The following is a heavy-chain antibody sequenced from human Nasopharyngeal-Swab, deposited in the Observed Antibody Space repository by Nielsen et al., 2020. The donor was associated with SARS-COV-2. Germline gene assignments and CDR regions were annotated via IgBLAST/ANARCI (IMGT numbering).Heavy chain of an antibody. J-gene: IGHJ5*02. V-gene: IGHV1-18*04. CDR3: ARDSDYCSGGSCYHQRFDP. CDR2: ISAYNGNT. D-gene: IGHD2-15*01. Sequence: ASVKVSCKASGYTFTSYGISWVRQAPGQGLEWMGWISAYNGNTNYAQKLQGRVTMTTDTSMSTAYMELRSLRSDDTAVYYCARDSDYCSGGSCYHQRFDPWGQGTLVTVSS. CDR1: GYTFTSYG.